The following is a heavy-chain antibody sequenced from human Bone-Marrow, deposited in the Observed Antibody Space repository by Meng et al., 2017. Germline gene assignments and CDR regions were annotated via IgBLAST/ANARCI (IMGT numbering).Heavy chain of an antibody. CDR1: DYTSASYG. CDR3: ARGTPGRSYSDY. D-gene: IGHD3-10*01. CDR2: FVSNADT. V-gene: IGHV1-18*01. Sequence: QAQLLQSGAEVKKPWASVGVSCKASDYTSASYGISWFRQAPGQGLEWMGWFVSNADTYPAQKFQGRVTMTRDTHTSTDFMELRSLRFDDTAVYYCARGTPGRSYSDYWGQGTLVTVSS. J-gene: IGHJ4*02.